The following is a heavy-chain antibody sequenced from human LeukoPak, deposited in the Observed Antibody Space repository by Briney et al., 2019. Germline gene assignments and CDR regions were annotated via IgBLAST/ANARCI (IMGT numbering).Heavy chain of an antibody. CDR2: IYHSGST. CDR3: ARDKRGYSSSWDMDV. J-gene: IGHJ6*03. CDR1: GGSISSSNYY. Sequence: PSETLSLTCIVSGGSISSSNYYWGWIRQSPGKGLEWIGSIYHSGSTYYNPSLKSRVTISVDTSKNQFSLKLSSVTAADTAVYYCARDKRGYSSSWDMDVWGKGTTVTVS. D-gene: IGHD6-13*01. V-gene: IGHV4-39*07.